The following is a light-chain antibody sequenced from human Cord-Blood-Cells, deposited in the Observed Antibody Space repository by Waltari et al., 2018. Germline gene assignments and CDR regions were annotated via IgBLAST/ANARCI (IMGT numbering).Light chain of an antibody. J-gene: IGKJ3*01. CDR1: QSLMHRNGYNY. CDR3: MQALQTVFT. Sequence: DIVMTQSPLSLPVTPGAPASISCRSSQSLMHRNGYNYLDWYMQKPGQSPQLLIYLGSNRASGVPDRFSGSGSGTDFTLKISRVEAEDVGVYYCMQALQTVFTFGPGTKVDIK. V-gene: IGKV2-28*01. CDR2: LGS.